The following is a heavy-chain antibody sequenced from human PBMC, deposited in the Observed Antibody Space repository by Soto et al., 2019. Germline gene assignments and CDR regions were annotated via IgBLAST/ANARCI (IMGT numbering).Heavy chain of an antibody. CDR3: ARGPTVERFDP. CDR1: GGTFSGYY. CDR2: INHSGST. D-gene: IGHD4-17*01. V-gene: IGHV4-34*01. J-gene: IGHJ5*02. Sequence: SETQSLTYTVYGGTFSGYYWSWIRQPPGKGREWSGEINHSGSTNYNPYLKSRVTISVDTSKNQFSLKLSSVTAADTAVYYCARGPTVERFDPWGQGTLVTVSS.